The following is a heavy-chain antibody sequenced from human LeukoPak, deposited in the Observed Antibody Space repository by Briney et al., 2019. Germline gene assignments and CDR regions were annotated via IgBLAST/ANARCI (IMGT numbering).Heavy chain of an antibody. Sequence: PGGSLRLSCAASGSTFSSYAMSWVRQAPGKGLEWVSAISGSGGSTYYADSVKGRFTISRDNSKNTLYLQMNSLRAEDTAVYYCAYGSGSYQYYFDYWGQGTLVTVSS. CDR3: AYGSGSYQYYFDY. CDR2: ISGSGGST. J-gene: IGHJ4*02. D-gene: IGHD3-10*01. CDR1: GSTFSSYA. V-gene: IGHV3-23*01.